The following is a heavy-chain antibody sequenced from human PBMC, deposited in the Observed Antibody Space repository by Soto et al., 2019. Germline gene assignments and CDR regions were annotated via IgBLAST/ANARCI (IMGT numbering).Heavy chain of an antibody. J-gene: IGHJ6*03. V-gene: IGHV1-3*01. CDR3: ARTAVAGRLNMNYYYYYMDV. CDR1: GYTFTSYA. D-gene: IGHD6-19*01. Sequence: ASVKVSCKASGYTFTSYAMHWVRQAPGQRLEWMGWINAGNGNTKYSQKFQGRVTITRDTSASTAYMELSSLRSEDTAVYYCARTAVAGRLNMNYYYYYMDVWGKGTTVTVSS. CDR2: INAGNGNT.